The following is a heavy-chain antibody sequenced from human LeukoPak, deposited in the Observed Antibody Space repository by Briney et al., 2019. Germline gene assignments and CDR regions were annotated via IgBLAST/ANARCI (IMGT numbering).Heavy chain of an antibody. V-gene: IGHV3-72*01. CDR3: ARAPSISPAGFFDY. J-gene: IGHJ4*02. CDR2: TRNKAKSYTT. Sequence: GGSLTLSCEASGFTFSDHHMDWVRQAPGKGLEWVGRTRNKAKSYTTEYAASVKGRFTVSRDESKNSLYLQMNSLNTEDTAVYYCARAPSISPAGFFDYWGQGTLVTVSS. D-gene: IGHD6-13*01. CDR1: GFTFSDHH.